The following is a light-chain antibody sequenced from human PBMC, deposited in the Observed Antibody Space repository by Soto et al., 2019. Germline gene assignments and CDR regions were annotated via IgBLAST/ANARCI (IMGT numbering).Light chain of an antibody. CDR3: QKYNSAQWT. J-gene: IGKJ1*01. Sequence: DLQMTQSPSSLSASVGDRVTITCRASHGISNYLAWYRQKPGKVPKLLIYAASTLPSGVPSRFSRSGSGADFTLTISSLQPEDVATDYCQKYNSAQWTFGQGTKVEIK. CDR1: HGISNY. V-gene: IGKV1-27*01. CDR2: AAS.